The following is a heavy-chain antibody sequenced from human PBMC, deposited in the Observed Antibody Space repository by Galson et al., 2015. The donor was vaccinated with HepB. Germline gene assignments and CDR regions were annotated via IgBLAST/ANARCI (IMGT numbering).Heavy chain of an antibody. D-gene: IGHD2-15*01. Sequence: SLRLSCAASGLTFSDYSMNWVRQAPGKGLEWVSSISSSSNYIYYADSVRGRFTTSRDNAKNSLCLQMDSLRAEDTAMYYCARVDCSGAAGQGFGMDVWGQGTAVTVSS. V-gene: IGHV3-21*06. J-gene: IGHJ6*02. CDR2: ISSSSNYI. CDR1: GLTFSDYS. CDR3: ARVDCSGAAGQGFGMDV.